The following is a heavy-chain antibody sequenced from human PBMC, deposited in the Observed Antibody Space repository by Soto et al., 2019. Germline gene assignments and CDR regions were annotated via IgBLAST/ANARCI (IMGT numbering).Heavy chain of an antibody. CDR1: GGSFSDYY. J-gene: IGHJ4*02. V-gene: IGHV4-34*01. Sequence: SETLSLTCAVYGGSFSDYYWSWIRQPPGKGLEWIGEINHSGSTNYNPSLKSRATISVDTSKNQFSLKLSSVTAADTAVYYCARGRKIAAAGLGLDYFDYWGQGTLVTVSS. CDR3: ARGRKIAAAGLGLDYFDY. CDR2: INHSGST. D-gene: IGHD6-13*01.